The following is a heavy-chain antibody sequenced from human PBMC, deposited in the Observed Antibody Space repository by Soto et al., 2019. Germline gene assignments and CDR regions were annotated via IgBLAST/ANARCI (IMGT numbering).Heavy chain of an antibody. CDR2: VSFDGKVT. D-gene: IGHD2-21*02. Sequence: QVQLVESGGDMVQAGTSLRLSCTGSGFTFNSLSLHWVRQGPEKGLEWVAVVSFDGKVTYYADSVKGRFTVSRDNSKNTICLQAISVRAEDTSVYYCAREPYGDSRYFDYLGQGSPVTVSS. J-gene: IGHJ4*02. CDR3: AREPYGDSRYFDY. CDR1: GFTFNSLS. V-gene: IGHV3-30*04.